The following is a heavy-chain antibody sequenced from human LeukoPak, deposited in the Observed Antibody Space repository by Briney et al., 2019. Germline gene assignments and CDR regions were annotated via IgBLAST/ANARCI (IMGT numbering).Heavy chain of an antibody. Sequence: SETLSLTCAVYGGSFSGYYWSWIRQPPGKGLEWIGEINHSGSTNYNPSLKSRVTISVDTSKNQFSLKLSSVTAADTAVYYCARGYSSGWHLDYWGQGTLVTVSS. J-gene: IGHJ4*02. CDR1: GGSFSGYY. CDR3: ARGYSSGWHLDY. CDR2: INHSGST. D-gene: IGHD6-19*01. V-gene: IGHV4-34*01.